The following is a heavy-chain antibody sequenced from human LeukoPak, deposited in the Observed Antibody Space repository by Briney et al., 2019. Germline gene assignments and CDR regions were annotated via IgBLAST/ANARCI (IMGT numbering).Heavy chain of an antibody. CDR1: GASISRGSW. J-gene: IGHJ4*02. V-gene: IGHV4-4*02. CDR2: FSHSGIT. CDR3: ARNGGHNQEH. D-gene: IGHD1-1*01. Sequence: PSETLSLTCDVSGASISRGSWWSWVRQPPGKGLEWIGEFSHSGITNFNPSLKRRVTISVDKSRNQFSLNLISVTAADTAVYFCARNGGHNQEHWGQGTLVTVSS.